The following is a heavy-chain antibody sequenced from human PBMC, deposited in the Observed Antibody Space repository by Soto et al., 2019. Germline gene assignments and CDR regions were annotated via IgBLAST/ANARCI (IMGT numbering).Heavy chain of an antibody. CDR1: GYTFTSYG. V-gene: IGHV1-18*01. CDR2: ISAYNGNT. Sequence: GASVKVSCKASGYTFTSYGISWVRQAPGQGLEWMGWISAYNGNTNYAQKLQGRVTMTTDTSTSTAYMELSSLRSEDTAVYYCARGSGYCSSTSCPNYYYGMDVWGQGTTVTVSS. CDR3: ARGSGYCSSTSCPNYYYGMDV. J-gene: IGHJ6*02. D-gene: IGHD2-2*01.